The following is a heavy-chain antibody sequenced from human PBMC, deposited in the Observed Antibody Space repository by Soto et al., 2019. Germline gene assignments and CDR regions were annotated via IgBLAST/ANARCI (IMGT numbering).Heavy chain of an antibody. CDR1: GFTFSNAR. V-gene: IGHV3-15*01. CDR3: TTETYYYHSSGPPDI. D-gene: IGHD3-22*01. J-gene: IGHJ3*02. CDR2: IKSKTDGGTT. Sequence: LRLSCAASGFTFSNARMSWVRQAPGKGLEWVGRIKSKTDGGTTDYAAPVKGRFTISRDDSKNTLYLQMNSLKTEDTAVYYCTTETYYYHSSGPPDIWGQGTMVTVSS.